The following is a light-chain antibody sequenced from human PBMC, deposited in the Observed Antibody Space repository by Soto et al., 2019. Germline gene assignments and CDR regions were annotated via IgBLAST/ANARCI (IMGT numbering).Light chain of an antibody. CDR1: QLIGSY. CDR2: SAS. Sequence: DIQMTQSPSSLSASVGYRVTITCRASQLIGSYLHWFKQKPGKAPGLLIYSASSLQSGVPSRCNGSGSRTDFTLTITRLHPEDFATYYGQQGYSTPLTFGKGTRLDIK. V-gene: IGKV1-39*01. CDR3: QQGYSTPLT. J-gene: IGKJ5*01.